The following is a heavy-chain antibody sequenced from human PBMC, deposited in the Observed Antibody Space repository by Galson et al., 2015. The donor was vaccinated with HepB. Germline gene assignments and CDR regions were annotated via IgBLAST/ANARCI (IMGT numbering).Heavy chain of an antibody. CDR3: AKRGYGGNSVYFDY. V-gene: IGHV3-9*01. D-gene: IGHD4-23*01. J-gene: IGHJ4*02. CDR1: GFTFDDYA. Sequence: SLRLSCAASGFTFDDYAMHWVRQAPGKGPEWVSGISWNSGSVGYADSVKGRFTISRDNAKNSLYLQMNSLRAEDTALYYCAKRGYGGNSVYFDYWGQGTLVTVSS. CDR2: ISWNSGSV.